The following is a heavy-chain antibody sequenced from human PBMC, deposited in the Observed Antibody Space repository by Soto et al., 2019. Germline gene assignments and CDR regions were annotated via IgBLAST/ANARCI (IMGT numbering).Heavy chain of an antibody. Sequence: GGSLRLSCAASGFTFDDYTMHWVRQAPGKGLEWVSLISWDGGSTYYADSVKGRFTISRDNSKNSLYLQMNSLRTEDTALYYCASLAVAGKYFQHWGQGTLVTSPQ. D-gene: IGHD6-19*01. V-gene: IGHV3-43*01. CDR1: GFTFDDYT. J-gene: IGHJ1*01. CDR2: ISWDGGST. CDR3: ASLAVAGKYFQH.